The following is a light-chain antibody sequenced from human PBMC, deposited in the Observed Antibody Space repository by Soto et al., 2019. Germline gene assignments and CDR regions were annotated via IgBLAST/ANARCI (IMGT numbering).Light chain of an antibody. Sequence: QSVLTQPPSASGTPGQRVTISCSGSSSNIESNTVTWYQQLPGTAPKLVIYSNDHRPSGVPHRFSGSTSGTSASLAIRGLQSEDEGDYYCAAWDDRLNGYVFGGGTQLTVL. CDR3: AAWDDRLNGYV. V-gene: IGLV1-44*01. CDR1: SSNIESNT. J-gene: IGLJ7*01. CDR2: SND.